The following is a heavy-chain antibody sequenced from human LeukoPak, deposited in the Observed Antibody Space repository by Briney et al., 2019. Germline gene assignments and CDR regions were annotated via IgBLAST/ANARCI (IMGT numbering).Heavy chain of an antibody. Sequence: ASVKVSCKASGGTFSSYAISWVRQAPGQGLEWMGGIIPIFGTANYAQKFQGRVTITADKSTSTAYMELSSLRSEDTAVYYCASPPTYYDSSGYYPFNYWGQGTLVTVSS. CDR3: ASPPTYYDSSGYYPFNY. CDR1: GGTFSSYA. D-gene: IGHD3-22*01. CDR2: IIPIFGTA. J-gene: IGHJ4*02. V-gene: IGHV1-69*06.